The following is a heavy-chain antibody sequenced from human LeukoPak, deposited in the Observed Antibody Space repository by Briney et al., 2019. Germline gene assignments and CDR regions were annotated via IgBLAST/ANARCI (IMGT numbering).Heavy chain of an antibody. D-gene: IGHD1-26*01. CDR3: ARERWDDVFDI. J-gene: IGHJ3*02. CDR1: GGSISSGDYY. CDR2: IYYSGST. Sequence: PSETLSLTCSVSGGSISSGDYYWSWIRQPPGKGLEWIGYIYYSGSTYYNPSLKSRVTISEDTFKNQFSLKLSSVTAADTAVYYCARERWDDVFDIWGQGTMVTVSS. V-gene: IGHV4-30-4*01.